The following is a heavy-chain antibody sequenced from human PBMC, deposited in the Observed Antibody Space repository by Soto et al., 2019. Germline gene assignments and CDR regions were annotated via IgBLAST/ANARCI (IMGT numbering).Heavy chain of an antibody. Sequence: GGSLRLSCAGSGFIFSTYGMSWVRQAPGKGLEWVSGISDDGFITNYADSVKGRFTISKDNSRSTVYLQMNSLRAEDTVVYFCAKGGRTWYGFDYWGQGTLVTVSS. CDR2: ISDDGFIT. D-gene: IGHD6-13*01. J-gene: IGHJ4*02. V-gene: IGHV3-23*01. CDR3: AKGGRTWYGFDY. CDR1: GFIFSTYG.